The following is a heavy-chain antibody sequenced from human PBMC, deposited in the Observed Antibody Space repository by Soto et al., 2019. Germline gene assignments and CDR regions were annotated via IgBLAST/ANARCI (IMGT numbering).Heavy chain of an antibody. V-gene: IGHV1-69*13. CDR1: GGTFSSYA. CDR3: ASTSGSEPYYYYYGMDV. D-gene: IGHD1-26*01. CDR2: IIPIFGTA. J-gene: IGHJ6*02. Sequence: ASVKVSCKASGGTFSSYAISWVRQAPGQGLEWMGGIIPIFGTANYAQKFQGRVTITADESTSTAYMELSSLRSEDTAVYYCASTSGSEPYYYYYGMDVWGQGTTVTVSS.